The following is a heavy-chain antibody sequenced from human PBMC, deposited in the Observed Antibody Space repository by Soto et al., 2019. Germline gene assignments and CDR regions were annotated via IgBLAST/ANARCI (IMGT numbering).Heavy chain of an antibody. CDR2: IKSKTDGGTT. V-gene: IGHV3-15*07. D-gene: IGHD2-2*02. CDR1: GFTFSNAW. CDR3: TSDSYTTIVTVHSDS. Sequence: GGSLRLSCAASGFTFSNAWINWVRQAPGKGLEWVGRIKSKTDGGTTDFAATVKGRFAISRDDSKNMVYLQMNSLKTEDTAVYYCTSDSYTTIVTVHSDSWRHGTLVTVSS. J-gene: IGHJ5*01.